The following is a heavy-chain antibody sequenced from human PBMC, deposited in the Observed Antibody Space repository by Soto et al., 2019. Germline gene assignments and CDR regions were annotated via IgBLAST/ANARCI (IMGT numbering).Heavy chain of an antibody. Sequence: QVQLVQSGAEVKKPESSVKVSCKAPGGTFSTYAISWVRQAPGQGLEWMGGIIPMFGTASYAQRFQDRVTITADESTNTVYMELSSLRSEDTAVYFCASGIQLWLRRINNGYSGWSQGTLVTVSS. CDR1: GGTFSTYA. D-gene: IGHD5-18*01. CDR2: IIPMFGTA. CDR3: ASGIQLWLRRINNGYSG. V-gene: IGHV1-69*12. J-gene: IGHJ4*02.